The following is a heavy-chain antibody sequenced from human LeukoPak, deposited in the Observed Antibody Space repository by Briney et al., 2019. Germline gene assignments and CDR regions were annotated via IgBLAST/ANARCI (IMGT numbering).Heavy chain of an antibody. J-gene: IGHJ4*02. CDR2: INPNSGGT. V-gene: IGHV1-2*02. D-gene: IGHD2-8*02. Sequence: ASVKVSCKASGGTFSSYAIRWVRQAPGQGLEWMGWINPNSGGTSYAQKFQGRVTMTRDTSITTAYMELSGLRFDDTAVYYCARVFYCSGGICYLNSWGQGTLVTVSS. CDR3: ARVFYCSGGICYLNS. CDR1: GGTFSSYA.